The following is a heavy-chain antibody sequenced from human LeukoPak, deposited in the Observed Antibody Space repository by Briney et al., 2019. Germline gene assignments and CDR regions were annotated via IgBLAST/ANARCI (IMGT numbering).Heavy chain of an antibody. V-gene: IGHV3-21*01. J-gene: IGHJ4*02. Sequence: GGSLRLSCAASGFTFSSYSMNWVRQAPGKGLEWVSSISSSSSYIYYADSVKGRFTISRDNAKNSLYLQMNSPRAEDTAVYYCARDHPLGYCSSTSCYWRGYFDYWGQGTLVTVSS. CDR2: ISSSSSYI. CDR3: ARDHPLGYCSSTSCYWRGYFDY. CDR1: GFTFSSYS. D-gene: IGHD2-2*01.